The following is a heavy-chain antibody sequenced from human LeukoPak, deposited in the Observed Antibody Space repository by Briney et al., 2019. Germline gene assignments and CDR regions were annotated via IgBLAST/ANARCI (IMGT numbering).Heavy chain of an antibody. CDR2: INSDGSST. V-gene: IGHV3-74*01. J-gene: IGHJ4*02. CDR3: ARALRMAVAGASDFDY. Sequence: GGSLRLSCAASGFAFSSYWMHWVRQAPGKGLVWVSRINSDGSSTSYADSVKGRFTISRDNAKNTLYLQMNSLRAEDTAVYYCARALRMAVAGASDFDYWGQGTLVTVSS. CDR1: GFAFSSYW. D-gene: IGHD6-19*01.